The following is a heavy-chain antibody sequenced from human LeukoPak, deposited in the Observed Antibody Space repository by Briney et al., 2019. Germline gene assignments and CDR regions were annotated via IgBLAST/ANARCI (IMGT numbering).Heavy chain of an antibody. J-gene: IGHJ4*02. V-gene: IGHV5-51*01. Sequence: GESLKIFCKGSGYSFTSYWIGWVRQMPGKGLEWMGIIYPGDSDTRYSPSFQDQVTISADKSISTAYLQWSSLKASDTAMYYCARTRPNYGSGSYYLEMFDYWGQGTLVTVSS. CDR1: GYSFTSYW. CDR3: ARTRPNYGSGSYYLEMFDY. CDR2: IYPGDSDT. D-gene: IGHD3-10*01.